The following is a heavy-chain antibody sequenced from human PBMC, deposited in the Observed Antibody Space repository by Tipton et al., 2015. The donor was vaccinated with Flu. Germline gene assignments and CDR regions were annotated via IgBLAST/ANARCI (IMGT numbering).Heavy chain of an antibody. CDR3: ARADYSSSWYDY. D-gene: IGHD6-13*01. CDR1: GGSISSYY. V-gene: IGHV4-59*01. J-gene: IGHJ4*02. CDR2: IYYSGST. Sequence: TLSLTCTVSGGSISSYYWSWIRQPPGKGLEWIGYIYYSGSTNYNPSLKSRVTISVDTSKNQFSLKLSSVTAADTAVYYCARADYSSSWYDYWGQGTLVPVSS.